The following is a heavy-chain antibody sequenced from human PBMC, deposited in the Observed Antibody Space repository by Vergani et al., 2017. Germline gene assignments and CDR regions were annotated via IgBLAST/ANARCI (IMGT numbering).Heavy chain of an antibody. CDR1: GFTFSSYS. Sequence: EVQLVESGGGLVKPGGSLRLSCAASGFTFSSYSMNWVRQAPGKGLEWVSSISGSISYIYYADSVKGRFTISRDNAKNSLYLQMNSLRAEDTAVYYCARVSRAYSGNDSGGDLYYYYYGMDVWGQGTTVTVSS. V-gene: IGHV3-21*01. CDR3: ARVSRAYSGNDSGGDLYYYYYGMDV. J-gene: IGHJ6*02. CDR2: ISGSISYI. D-gene: IGHD5-12*01.